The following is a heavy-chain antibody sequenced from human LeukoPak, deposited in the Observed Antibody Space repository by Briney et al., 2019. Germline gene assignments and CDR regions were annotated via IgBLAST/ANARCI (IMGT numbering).Heavy chain of an antibody. V-gene: IGHV3-48*04. CDR2: ISTSSSTI. Sequence: GGSLRLSCEASGFTFSSYSMNWVRQAPGKGLEWVSYISTSSSTIYYADSVKGRFTISRDNAKNSLYLQMNSLRAEDTAVYYCARKTTTVTPPYWRQGTLLTVPS. CDR3: ARKTTTVTPPY. CDR1: GFTFSSYS. J-gene: IGHJ1*01. D-gene: IGHD4-17*01.